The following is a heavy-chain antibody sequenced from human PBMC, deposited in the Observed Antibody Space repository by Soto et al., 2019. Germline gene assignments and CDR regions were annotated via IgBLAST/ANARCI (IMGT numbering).Heavy chain of an antibody. CDR2: MSYDEGTE. CDR3: ARVSSTIIAVVHGVGLDV. Sequence: QVQLVESGGGVVQPGRSLRLSCAASGFIFSSYTMHWVRQAPGKGLEWVALMSYDEGTEYYADSVKGRFTISRDNSNNTLYLQMNSLRPEDTAVYYCARVSSTIIAVVHGVGLDVWGQGTTVTVSS. J-gene: IGHJ6*02. V-gene: IGHV3-30-3*01. CDR1: GFIFSSYT. D-gene: IGHD3-22*01.